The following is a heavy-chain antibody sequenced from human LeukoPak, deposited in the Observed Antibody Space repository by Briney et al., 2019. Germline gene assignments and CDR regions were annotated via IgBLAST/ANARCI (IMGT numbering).Heavy chain of an antibody. D-gene: IGHD1-1*01. CDR2: IYYSGST. V-gene: IGHV4-59*01. Sequence: PSETLSLTCTVSGGSISSYYWSWIRQPPGKGLEWIGYIYYSGSTNYNPSLKSRVTISVDTSKNQFSLKLSSVTAADTAVYYCAREGTGINYFDYWGQGTLVTVSS. J-gene: IGHJ4*02. CDR1: GGSISSYY. CDR3: AREGTGINYFDY.